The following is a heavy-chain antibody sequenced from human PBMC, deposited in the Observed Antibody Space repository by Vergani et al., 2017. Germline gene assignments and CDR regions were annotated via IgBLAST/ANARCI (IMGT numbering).Heavy chain of an antibody. CDR1: GYTFTNYA. V-gene: IGHV7-4-1*02. Sequence: QVQLVQSGSEVKKPGASVKVSCRASGYTFTNYALNWVRQAPGQGLEWMGWINSNSGNPTYAQGFKGRFVFSLDSSVRSSYLQINSLQPEDTAVYYCVGTRSGSCTGGSCYSGWFDPWGQGTLVTVSS. D-gene: IGHD2-15*01. J-gene: IGHJ5*02. CDR2: INSNSGNP. CDR3: VGTRSGSCTGGSCYSGWFDP.